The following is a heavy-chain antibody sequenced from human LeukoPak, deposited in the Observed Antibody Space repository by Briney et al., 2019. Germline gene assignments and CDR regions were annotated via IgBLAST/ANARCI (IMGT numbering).Heavy chain of an antibody. V-gene: IGHV3-53*01. D-gene: IGHD6-19*01. J-gene: IGHJ4*02. CDR1: GFTVSSNY. CDR3: ARQSSGWFFDY. CDR2: IYSGGST. Sequence: GGSLRLSCAASGFTVSSNYMSWVRQAPGEGLEWVSVIYSGGSTYYADSVKGRFTISRDNSKNTLYLQMNSLRAEDTAVYYCARQSSGWFFDYWGQGTLVTVSS.